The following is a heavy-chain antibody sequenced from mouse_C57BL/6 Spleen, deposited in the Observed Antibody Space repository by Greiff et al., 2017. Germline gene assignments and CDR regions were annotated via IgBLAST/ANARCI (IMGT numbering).Heavy chain of an antibody. D-gene: IGHD2-4*01. CDR3: ARYDYDDGNFDY. J-gene: IGHJ2*01. V-gene: IGHV5-6*01. Sequence: EVQLQESGGDLVKPGGSLKLSCAASGFTFSSYGMSWVRQTPDKRLEWVATISSGGSYTYYPDSVKGRFTISRDNAKNTLYLQMSSLKSEDTAMYYCARYDYDDGNFDYWGQGTTLTVSS. CDR1: GFTFSSYG. CDR2: ISSGGSYT.